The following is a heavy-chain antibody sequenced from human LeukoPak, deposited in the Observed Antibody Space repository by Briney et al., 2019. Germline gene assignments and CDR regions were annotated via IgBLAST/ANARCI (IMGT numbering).Heavy chain of an antibody. D-gene: IGHD3-3*01. CDR1: GGSISSYY. CDR3: ARVLGYDFWSGGTFDY. J-gene: IGHJ4*02. V-gene: IGHV4-59*01. CDR2: IYYSGST. Sequence: SETLSLTCTVSGGSISSYYWSWIRQPPGKGLEWNGYIYYSGSTNYNPSLKSRVTISVDTSKNQFSLKLSSVTAADTAVYYCARVLGYDFWSGGTFDYWGQGTLVTVSS.